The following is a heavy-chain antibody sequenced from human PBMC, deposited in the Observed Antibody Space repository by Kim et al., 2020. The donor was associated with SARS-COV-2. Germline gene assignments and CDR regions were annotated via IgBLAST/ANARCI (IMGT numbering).Heavy chain of an antibody. J-gene: IGHJ3*02. V-gene: IGHV4-39*01. D-gene: IGHD3-22*01. CDR2: IYYSGST. CDR3: ARHSPNYYDSSGYEVDAFDI. CDR1: GGSISSSSYY. Sequence: SETLSLTCTVSGGSISSSSYYWGWIRQPPGKGLEWIGSIYYSGSTYYNPSLKSRVTISVDTSKNQFSLKLSSVTAADTAVYYCARHSPNYYDSSGYEVDAFDIWGQGTMVTVSS.